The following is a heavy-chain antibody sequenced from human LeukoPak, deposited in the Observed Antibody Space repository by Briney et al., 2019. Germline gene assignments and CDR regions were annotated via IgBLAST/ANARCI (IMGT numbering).Heavy chain of an antibody. J-gene: IGHJ3*02. CDR3: ARKGLEVAATSNDAFDI. CDR2: IYTSGST. CDR1: GGSISSGSYY. Sequence: PSETLSLTCTVSGGSISSGSYYWSWSRQPAGTGLEWIVRIYTSGSTNYNPSLKSRVTISVYTSKNQFSLKLSSVTAADTAVYYCARKGLEVAATSNDAFDIWGQGTMVTVSS. D-gene: IGHD2-15*01. V-gene: IGHV4-61*02.